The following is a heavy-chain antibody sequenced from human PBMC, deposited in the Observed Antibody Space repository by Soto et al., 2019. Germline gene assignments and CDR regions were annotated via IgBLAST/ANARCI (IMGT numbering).Heavy chain of an antibody. D-gene: IGHD3-10*01. Sequence: EVQLVESGGGLVQPGGSLRLSCAASGFTFSSYAMHWVRQAPGKGLEYVSAISSNGGSTYYANSVKGRFTISRDNSKNTLYLQMGSLRSEDRAVYYWARQGRAVSSYYFDYWGQGTLVTVSS. CDR1: GFTFSSYA. V-gene: IGHV3-64*01. CDR2: ISSNGGST. CDR3: ARQGRAVSSYYFDY. J-gene: IGHJ4*02.